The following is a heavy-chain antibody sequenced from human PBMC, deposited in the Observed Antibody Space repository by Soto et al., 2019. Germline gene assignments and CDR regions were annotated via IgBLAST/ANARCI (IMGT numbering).Heavy chain of an antibody. D-gene: IGHD4-17*01. V-gene: IGHV3-7*05. J-gene: IGHJ3*02. CDR1: GFTFSSYW. Sequence: EVQLVESGGGLVQPGGALRLSCAASGFTFSSYWMSWVRQAPGKGLEWVANIKQDGSEKYYVDSVKGRFTISRDNAKNSLYLQMNSLRAEDTAVYYCARPKRFDAFDIWGQGTMVTVSS. CDR3: ARPKRFDAFDI. CDR2: IKQDGSEK.